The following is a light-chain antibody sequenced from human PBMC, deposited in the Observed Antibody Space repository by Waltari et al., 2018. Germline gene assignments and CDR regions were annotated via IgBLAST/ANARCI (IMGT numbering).Light chain of an antibody. CDR1: SSNLGRFSY. V-gene: IGLV2-11*01. Sequence: QSALTQPHSVSGSPGQSVTISCTGTSSNLGRFSYVSWYQQHPGKAPKLLIFDVNKRPSGVPARFSGSKSGNTASLTISGLQPDDEADYYCCSYAGSDIFYVFGTGTKVTVL. J-gene: IGLJ1*01. CDR2: DVN. CDR3: CSYAGSDIFYV.